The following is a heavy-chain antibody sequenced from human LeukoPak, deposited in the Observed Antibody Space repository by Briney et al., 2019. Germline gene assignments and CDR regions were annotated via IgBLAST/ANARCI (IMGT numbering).Heavy chain of an antibody. CDR3: ARVPPEDRNNNESYDAFDM. V-gene: IGHV4-34*01. Sequence: SDTLSLTCAVSCGPFSNYFWTWIRQPPGKAREWFGEINHSGTTVYSPSLKSRVTISVDTSKNQVSLNVTSVTAADTATYYCARVPPEDRNNNESYDAFDMWGQGTMVTVSS. CDR2: INHSGTT. CDR1: CGPFSNYF. J-gene: IGHJ3*02. D-gene: IGHD1-14*01.